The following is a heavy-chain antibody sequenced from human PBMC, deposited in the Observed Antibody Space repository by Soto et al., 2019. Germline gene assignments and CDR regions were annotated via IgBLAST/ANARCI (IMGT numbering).Heavy chain of an antibody. Sequence: VGSLRLSCVASGFTFRAYSMSWVRQAPGQGLEWVSSITSSSTYIYYTRSVEGRFTISRDDAKNSLHLQMNSLRAEDTAVYYCARDLLEGYGHARQPDYWGQGTLVTVSS. CDR1: GFTFRAYS. J-gene: IGHJ4*02. CDR3: ARDLLEGYGHARQPDY. V-gene: IGHV3-21*06. D-gene: IGHD5-18*01. CDR2: ITSSSTYI.